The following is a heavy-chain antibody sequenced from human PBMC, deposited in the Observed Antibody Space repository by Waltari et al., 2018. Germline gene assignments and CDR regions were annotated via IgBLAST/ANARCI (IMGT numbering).Heavy chain of an antibody. CDR2: INHSGST. Sequence: QVQLQQWGAGLLKPSETLSLTCAVYGGSFSGYYWSWIRQPPGKGLEWIGEINHSGSTNYNPSLKSRVTISVDTSKNQFSLKLSSVTAADTAVYYCARGPGYCSSTSCSPFDYWGQGTLVTVSS. J-gene: IGHJ4*02. CDR1: GGSFSGYY. V-gene: IGHV4-34*01. D-gene: IGHD2-2*01. CDR3: ARGPGYCSSTSCSPFDY.